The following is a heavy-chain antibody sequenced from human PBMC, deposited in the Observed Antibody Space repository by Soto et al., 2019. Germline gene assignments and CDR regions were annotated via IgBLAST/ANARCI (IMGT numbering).Heavy chain of an antibody. D-gene: IGHD4-17*01. V-gene: IGHV3-11*01. J-gene: IGHJ4*02. CDR2: ISDSGSTI. CDR3: AGDLGIGYGPFFDY. CDR1: GFTISDDY. Sequence: QVQLVESGGGLVKPGGSLRVSCAASGFTISDDYINWIRQAPGKGLEWVSYISDSGSTIFYADSVKGRFTISRDNAKNSLYLQMNSLRAEDAAVYYCAGDLGIGYGPFFDYWGQGTLVTVSS.